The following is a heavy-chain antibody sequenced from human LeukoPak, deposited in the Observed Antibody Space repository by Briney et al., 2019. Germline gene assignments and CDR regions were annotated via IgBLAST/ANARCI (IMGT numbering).Heavy chain of an antibody. Sequence: ASVKVSCKASGGTFSSYAISWVRQAPGQGLEWMGIINPSGGSTSYAQQFQGRVTMTRDTSTSTVYMELSSLRSEDMAVYYCARTPVELATDYFDYWGQGTLVTVSS. CDR2: INPSGGST. V-gene: IGHV1-46*01. CDR3: ARTPVELATDYFDY. D-gene: IGHD5-24*01. J-gene: IGHJ4*02. CDR1: GGTFSSYA.